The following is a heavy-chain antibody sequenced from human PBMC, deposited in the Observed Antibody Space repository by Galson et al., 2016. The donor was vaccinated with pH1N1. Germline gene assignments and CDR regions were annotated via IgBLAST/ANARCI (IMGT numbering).Heavy chain of an antibody. CDR1: GYSFTNYW. Sequence: QSGAEVKKPGKSLKISCKGSGYSFTNYWIGWVRQMPGKGLEWMGIIYPSDSDTRYSPSFQGQVTISADKSISTAYLQWSSLKASDTAIYYCARGSGSPDSSVYYGMDVWGQGTTVTVSS. V-gene: IGHV5-51*01. CDR3: ARGSGSPDSSVYYGMDV. CDR2: IYPSDSDT. J-gene: IGHJ6*02. D-gene: IGHD3-10*01.